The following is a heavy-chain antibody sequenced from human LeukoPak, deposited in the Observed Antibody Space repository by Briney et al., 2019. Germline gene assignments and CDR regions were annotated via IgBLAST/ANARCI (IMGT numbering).Heavy chain of an antibody. CDR3: ARKSDFEI. Sequence: SETVSLTCSVSGGSISSDHWNWIRQTPGKGLEWIGCIYYSGRTYYNPSLKSRVTISVDMSKSQFSLRLTSVTAADTAVYYCARKSDFEIWGQGTLVTVSS. V-gene: IGHV4-59*01. CDR2: IYYSGRT. D-gene: IGHD2-21*02. CDR1: GGSISSDH. J-gene: IGHJ3*02.